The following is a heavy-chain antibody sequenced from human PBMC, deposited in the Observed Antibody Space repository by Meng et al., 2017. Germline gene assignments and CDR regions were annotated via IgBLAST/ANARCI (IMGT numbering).Heavy chain of an antibody. Sequence: VQLGGSGGGLIQSRGSSRLSCTASGFTVRTYWMHWVRQAPAKELVWVSRIKPDGTMTVYADYVKGRFTISRENAKNTLYLQMNSLRSDDTAVYYCARSDWFDPWSQGTLVTVSS. CDR1: GFTVRTYW. V-gene: IGHV3-74*01. CDR2: IKPDGTMT. CDR3: ARSDWFDP. J-gene: IGHJ5*02.